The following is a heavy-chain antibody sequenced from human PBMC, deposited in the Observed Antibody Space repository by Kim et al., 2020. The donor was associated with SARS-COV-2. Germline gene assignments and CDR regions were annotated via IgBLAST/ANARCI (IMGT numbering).Heavy chain of an antibody. Sequence: SETLSLTCTVSAGSISIGGYYWSWLRQHPGEGLEWIGQIYYSGTTYYNPSLRIRVSISVDTPKNQASLKMDSVTAADTAVYYCAQTYGGTNWFDPWGKG. V-gene: IGHV4-31*03. CDR1: AGSISIGGYY. J-gene: IGHJ5*02. CDR2: IYYSGTT. CDR3: AQTYGGTNWFDP. D-gene: IGHD2-21*01.